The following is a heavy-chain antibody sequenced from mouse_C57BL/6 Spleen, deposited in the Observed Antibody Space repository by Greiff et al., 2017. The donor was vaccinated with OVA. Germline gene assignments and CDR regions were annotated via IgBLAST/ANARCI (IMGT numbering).Heavy chain of an antibody. CDR1: GFTFSSYA. D-gene: IGHD2-5*01. CDR3: ARDYSKEYFDV. CDR2: ISDGGSYT. J-gene: IGHJ1*03. Sequence: EVKVVESGGGLVKPGGSLKLSCAASGFTFSSYAMSWVRQTPEKRLEWVATISDGGSYTYYPDNVKGRFTISRDNAKNNLYLQMSHLKSEDTAMYYCARDYSKEYFDVWGTGTTVTVSS. V-gene: IGHV5-4*01.